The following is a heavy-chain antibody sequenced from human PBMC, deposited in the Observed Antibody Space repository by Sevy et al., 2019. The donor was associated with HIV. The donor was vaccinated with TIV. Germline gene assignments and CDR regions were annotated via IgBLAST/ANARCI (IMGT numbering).Heavy chain of an antibody. J-gene: IGHJ4*02. D-gene: IGHD5-18*01. CDR2: SIIGST. CDR3: ARGIDPIVDTAMVNRYFDY. CDR1: VGPSVVTT. V-gene: IGHV4-34*01. Sequence: LLQLRRPCPSPALSMVGPSVVTTGAGSASPQGRGWSGLGKSIIGSTNYNPSLKSRVTISVDTSKNQFSLKLSSVTAADTAVYYCARGIDPIVDTAMVNRYFDYWGQGTLVTVSS.